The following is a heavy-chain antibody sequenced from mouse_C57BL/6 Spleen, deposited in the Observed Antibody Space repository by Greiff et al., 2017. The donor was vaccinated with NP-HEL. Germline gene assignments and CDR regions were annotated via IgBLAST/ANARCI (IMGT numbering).Heavy chain of an antibody. D-gene: IGHD2-5*01. J-gene: IGHJ2*01. V-gene: IGHV1-80*01. CDR2: IYPGDGDT. Sequence: VQLQQSGAELVKPGASVKIPCKASGYAFSSYWMNWVKQRPGKGLAWIGQIYPGDGDTNYNGKFKGKATLTADKSSSTAYMQLSSLTSEDSAVYFGARYSNWGMDYCDYGGQGTTLTVSS. CDR3: ARYSNWGMDYCDY. CDR1: GYAFSSYW.